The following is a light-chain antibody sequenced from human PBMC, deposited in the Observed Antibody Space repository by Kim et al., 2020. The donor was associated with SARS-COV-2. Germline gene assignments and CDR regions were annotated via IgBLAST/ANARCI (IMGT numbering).Light chain of an antibody. J-gene: IGLJ3*02. CDR1: SGSIASNY. V-gene: IGLV6-57*03. CDR2: EDN. CDR3: QSYDSSNWV. Sequence: GKRVTMSCTPSSGSIASNYVQWYQQRPGSAPTTVIYEDNQRPSGVPDRFSGSIDSSSNSASLTISGLKTEDEADYYCQSYDSSNWVFGGGTQLTVL.